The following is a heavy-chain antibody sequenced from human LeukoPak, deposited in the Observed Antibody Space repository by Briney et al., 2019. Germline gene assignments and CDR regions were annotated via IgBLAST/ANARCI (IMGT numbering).Heavy chain of an antibody. Sequence: SETLSLTCAVYGGSFSGYYWSWIRQPPGKGLEWIGEINHSGSTNYNPSLKSRVTISTDMSKNQFSLTLSSVTAADTAVYYCARQTFGLLYFDSWGQGTLVIVSS. CDR3: ARQTFGLLYFDS. V-gene: IGHV4-34*01. D-gene: IGHD3-10*01. CDR2: INHSGST. CDR1: GGSFSGYY. J-gene: IGHJ4*02.